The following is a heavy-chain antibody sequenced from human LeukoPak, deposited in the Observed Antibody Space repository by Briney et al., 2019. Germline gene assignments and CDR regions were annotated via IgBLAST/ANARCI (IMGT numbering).Heavy chain of an antibody. CDR2: ISAYNGNT. Sequence: ASVKVSCKASGYTFTSYGISWVRQAPGQGLEWMGWISAYNGNTNYAQKLQGRVTMTTDTSTSTAYMELRSLRSDDTAVYYCARDRVDYYFWSAQSHWGQGTLVTVSS. V-gene: IGHV1-18*01. CDR3: ARDRVDYYFWSAQSH. CDR1: GYTFTSYG. J-gene: IGHJ4*02. D-gene: IGHD3-3*01.